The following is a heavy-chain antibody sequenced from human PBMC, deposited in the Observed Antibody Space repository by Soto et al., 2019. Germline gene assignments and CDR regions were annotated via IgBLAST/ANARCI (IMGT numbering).Heavy chain of an antibody. Sequence: GASVKVSCKASGYTFTSYGISGVLQAAGRWLDWMGWISAYNANTNYAQKLQGRVTMTTDTSTSTSYMELRSLRSDDTAVYFCARDRLGATGDYWGQGTLVTSPQ. D-gene: IGHD1-26*01. V-gene: IGHV1-18*01. J-gene: IGHJ4*02. CDR2: ISAYNANT. CDR3: ARDRLGATGDY. CDR1: GYTFTSYG.